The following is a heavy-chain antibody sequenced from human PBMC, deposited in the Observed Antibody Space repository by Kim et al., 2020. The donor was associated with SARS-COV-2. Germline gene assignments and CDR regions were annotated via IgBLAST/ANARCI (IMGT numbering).Heavy chain of an antibody. CDR3: ARGRGSSYGTEAY. CDR1: GFTLSGYW. D-gene: IGHD5-18*01. Sequence: GGSLRLSCAASGFTLSGYWMHWIRQAPGQGLVWVSRINSDGAGITYADSVKGRFTISRDNAKNTLYLQVNSLRVEDTAVYYCARGRGSSYGTEAYWGQGTLVTVSS. CDR2: INSDGAGI. J-gene: IGHJ4*02. V-gene: IGHV3-74*03.